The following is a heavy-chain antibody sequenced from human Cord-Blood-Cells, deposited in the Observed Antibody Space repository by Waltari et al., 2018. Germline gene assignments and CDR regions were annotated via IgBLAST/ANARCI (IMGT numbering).Heavy chain of an antibody. J-gene: IGHJ4*02. CDR3: ARVPLLTGASDY. CDR2: IYHSGST. D-gene: IGHD1-20*01. Sequence: QVQLQESGPGLVKPSETVSLTCAVSGYSISSGYYWGWIRQPPGKGLEWIGIIYHSGSTYYSPALKSRVTISVDTSKNQFSLKLSSVTAADTAVYYCARVPLLTGASDYWGQGTLVTVSS. CDR1: GYSISSGYY. V-gene: IGHV4-38-2*01.